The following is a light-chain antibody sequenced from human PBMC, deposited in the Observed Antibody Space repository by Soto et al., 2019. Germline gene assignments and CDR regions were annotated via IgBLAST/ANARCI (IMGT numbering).Light chain of an antibody. Sequence: EIVLTQSPGTLSLSQGERATLSCRASQSVSNYLAWYQQKPGQAPRLLIYGASSRATGIPDRFSGSGSGTDFTLTISRLEPEDFAVYYCQQYGSSLTFGQGTRLEIK. CDR2: GAS. CDR3: QQYGSSLT. CDR1: QSVSNY. J-gene: IGKJ5*01. V-gene: IGKV3-20*01.